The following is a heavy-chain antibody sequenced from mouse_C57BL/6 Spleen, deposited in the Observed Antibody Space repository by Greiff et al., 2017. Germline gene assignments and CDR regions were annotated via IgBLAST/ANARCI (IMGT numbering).Heavy chain of an antibody. Sequence: QVQLQQSGAELAKPGASVKLSCKASGYTFTSYWMHWVKQRPGQGLEWIGYINPSSGYTKYNQKFKDKATLTAAKSSSTAYMQLSSLTYEDSAVYYCARSYDGYYRFDYWGQGTTLTVSS. CDR3: ARSYDGYYRFDY. V-gene: IGHV1-7*01. D-gene: IGHD2-3*01. CDR1: GYTFTSYW. CDR2: INPSSGYT. J-gene: IGHJ2*01.